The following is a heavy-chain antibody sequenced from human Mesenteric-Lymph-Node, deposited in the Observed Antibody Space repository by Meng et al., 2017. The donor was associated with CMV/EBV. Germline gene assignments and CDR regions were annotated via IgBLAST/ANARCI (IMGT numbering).Heavy chain of an antibody. J-gene: IGHJ5*02. D-gene: IGHD3-22*01. CDR3: ASRDYYDRQPFDP. CDR1: GGAISSSNW. CDR2: IYPDGST. V-gene: IGHV4-4*02. Sequence: AVSGGAISSSNWWRSVRQPPGKGLEWIGEIYPDGSTNYNPSLKSRVTISLDKSKNQFSLKSTSMTAADTAFYYCASRDYYDRQPFDPWGQGTLVTVSS.